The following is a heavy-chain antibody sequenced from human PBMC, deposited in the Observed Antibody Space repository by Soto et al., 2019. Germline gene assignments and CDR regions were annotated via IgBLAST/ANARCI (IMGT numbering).Heavy chain of an antibody. Sequence: QITLNESGPTVVRPTETLTLTCRFSGFSLTTSGVGVGWIRQSPGKAPEWLALIYWDDDKRYSAPLKSRLTITEDTSKNQVVLTVSDLDPTDTATYYCAHRVLRTVFGLVTTTAIYFDFWGQGTPVAVSS. J-gene: IGHJ4*02. CDR1: GFSLTTSGVG. CDR3: AHRVLRTVFGLVTTTAIYFDF. V-gene: IGHV2-5*02. CDR2: IYWDDDK. D-gene: IGHD3-3*01.